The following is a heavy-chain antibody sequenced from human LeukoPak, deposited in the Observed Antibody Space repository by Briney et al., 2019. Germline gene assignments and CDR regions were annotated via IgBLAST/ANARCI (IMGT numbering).Heavy chain of an antibody. J-gene: IGHJ4*02. CDR2: ISSSSSTI. V-gene: IGHV3-48*04. Sequence: PGGSPRLSCAASGFTFSSYSMNWVRQAPGKELEWVSYISSSSSTIYYADSVKGRFTISRDNAKNSLYLQMNSLRAEDTAVYYCARDKLPYYYDSSGLGDWGQGTLVTVSS. D-gene: IGHD3-22*01. CDR3: ARDKLPYYYDSSGLGD. CDR1: GFTFSSYS.